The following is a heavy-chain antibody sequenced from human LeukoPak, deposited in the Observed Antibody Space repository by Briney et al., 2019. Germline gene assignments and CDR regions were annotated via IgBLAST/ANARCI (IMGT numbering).Heavy chain of an antibody. CDR3: ARVYSTNYYGSGDRPFLFDY. J-gene: IGHJ4*02. Sequence: ASVKVSYKASGHTFTSYGFSWVRQAPGQGLEWMGWISTCYGNTNYAQKLQDRVTMTTDTSTSTAYMELTSLRSDDTAVYYCARVYSTNYYGSGDRPFLFDYWGQGTVVTVSS. V-gene: IGHV1-18*01. CDR1: GHTFTSYG. CDR2: ISTCYGNT. D-gene: IGHD3-10*01.